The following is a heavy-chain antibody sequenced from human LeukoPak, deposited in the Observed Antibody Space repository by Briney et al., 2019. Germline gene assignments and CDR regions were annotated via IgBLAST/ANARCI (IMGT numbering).Heavy chain of an antibody. D-gene: IGHD4-17*01. V-gene: IGHV4-34*01. CDR1: GGSQTRCN. Sequence: SETLTFTSGEQGGSQTRCNSSTHRQPPGKGLEWIGEINHSGSTNYNPSLKSRVTISVDASKKQFSLTLCSVTAADTAVYYCASYADLKTGACYVWGQGTMVTVSS. J-gene: IGHJ3*01. CDR3: ASYADLKTGACYV. CDR2: INHSGST.